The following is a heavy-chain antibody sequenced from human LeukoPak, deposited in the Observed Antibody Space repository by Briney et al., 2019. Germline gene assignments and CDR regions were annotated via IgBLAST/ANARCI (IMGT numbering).Heavy chain of an antibody. J-gene: IGHJ4*02. CDR1: GFTFSSYA. Sequence: PGGSLRLSCAASGFTFSSYAMHWVRQAPGKGLEWVAVISYDGSNKYYADSVKGRFTISRDNSKNTLYLQMNSLRAEDTAVYYCAKVLFRYLIAVAGPFDYWGQGTLVTVSS. CDR2: ISYDGSNK. CDR3: AKVLFRYLIAVAGPFDY. V-gene: IGHV3-30*04. D-gene: IGHD6-19*01.